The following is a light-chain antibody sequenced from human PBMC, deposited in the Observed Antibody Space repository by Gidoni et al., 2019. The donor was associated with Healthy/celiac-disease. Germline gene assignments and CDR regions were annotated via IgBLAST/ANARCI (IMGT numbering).Light chain of an antibody. J-gene: IGLJ2*01. CDR3: QTWGTGIRGV. Sequence: QLVLTQSPSASASLVASVKLTCTLSSGHSSYAIAWHQQQPEKGPRYLMKLNSDGRHSKGDGIPDRFSGSSSGAERYLTISSLQSEDEADYYCQTWGTGIRGVFGGGTKLTVL. CDR1: SGHSSYA. V-gene: IGLV4-69*01. CDR2: LNSDGRH.